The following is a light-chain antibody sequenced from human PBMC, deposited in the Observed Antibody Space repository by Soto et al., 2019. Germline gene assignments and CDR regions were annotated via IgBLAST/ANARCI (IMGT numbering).Light chain of an antibody. Sequence: QSALTQPASVSGSPGQSIAISCTGTSSDVGNFNCVSWYQQHPGKVPKLMIYEVTNRPSGVSDRFSGSKSGNTASLTISGLQAEDEADYYCSSCTTSNTLVFGEGTKLTVL. J-gene: IGLJ2*01. CDR3: SSCTTSNTLV. V-gene: IGLV2-14*01. CDR2: EVT. CDR1: SSDVGNFNC.